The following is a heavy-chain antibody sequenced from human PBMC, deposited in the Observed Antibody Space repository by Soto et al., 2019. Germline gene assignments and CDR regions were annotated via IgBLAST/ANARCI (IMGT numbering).Heavy chain of an antibody. D-gene: IGHD5-18*01. Sequence: QLQLQESGPGLVKPSETLSLTCTVSGGSISSSSYYWGWIRQPPGKGLEWIGSIYYSGSTYYNPSLKSRVTLSGHTSKTQFSLKLSSVTAADTAVYYCDKDTGEDWGQGTLVTVSS. CDR2: IYYSGST. J-gene: IGHJ4*02. CDR1: GGSISSSSYY. V-gene: IGHV4-39*01. CDR3: DKDTGED.